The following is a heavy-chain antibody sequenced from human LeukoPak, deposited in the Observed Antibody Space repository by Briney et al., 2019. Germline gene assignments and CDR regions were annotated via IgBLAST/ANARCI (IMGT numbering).Heavy chain of an antibody. CDR2: IYYSGST. Sequence: SETLSLTCTMSSASVSSYYWSWIRQPPGKGLEWIGYIYYSGSTNYNPSLKSRVTISVDTSKNQFSLKLSSVTAADTAVYYCARGDPYYYGMDVWGQGTTVTVSS. CDR3: ARGDPYYYGMDV. CDR1: SASVSSYY. J-gene: IGHJ6*02. V-gene: IGHV4-59*02.